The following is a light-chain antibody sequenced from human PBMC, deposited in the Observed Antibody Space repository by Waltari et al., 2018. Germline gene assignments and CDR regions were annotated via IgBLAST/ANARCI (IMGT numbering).Light chain of an antibody. J-gene: IGKJ4*01. CDR3: QQYDGEVVT. Sequence: EIVLTQSPGTLSLSPGDRATLSCRASQSVTSISLTWYQKKVGQAPRLLIYGTSSRATGIPDRFSGSGSGTEFTLTISRLEPEDFAVYYCQQYDGEVVTFGGGTKMEI. CDR2: GTS. CDR1: QSVTSIS. V-gene: IGKV3-20*01.